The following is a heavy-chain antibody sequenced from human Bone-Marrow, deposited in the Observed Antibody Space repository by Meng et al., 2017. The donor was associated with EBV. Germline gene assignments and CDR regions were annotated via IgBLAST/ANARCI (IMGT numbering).Heavy chain of an antibody. V-gene: IGHV3-30-3*01. J-gene: IGHJ4*02. CDR3: ARDEGFGCSSTSCYGSLDY. D-gene: IGHD2-2*01. CDR2: ISYDGSNK. Sequence: QVQLVGCGGGVVQPGRALRRSCAASGFTFSSHARHGVGPAPGKGLEVVAVISYDGSNKHYADSVKGRFTISRDNSKNTLYLQMNSLRAEDTAVYYCARDEGFGCSSTSCYGSLDYWGQGTLVTVSS. CDR1: GFTFSSHA.